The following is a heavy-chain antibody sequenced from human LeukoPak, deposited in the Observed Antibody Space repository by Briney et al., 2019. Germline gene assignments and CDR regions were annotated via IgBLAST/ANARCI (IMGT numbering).Heavy chain of an antibody. CDR3: ARAYYGSGSEDY. CDR2: INPNSGGT. Sequence: ASVKVSCKASGYTFTGYYIHWVRQAPGQGPEWMGWINPNSGGTNYAQKFQGRVTLTRGTSITTAYMELTRLRSDDTALYYCARAYYGSGSEDYWGQGTLVTVSS. CDR1: GYTFTGYY. J-gene: IGHJ4*02. V-gene: IGHV1-2*02. D-gene: IGHD3-10*01.